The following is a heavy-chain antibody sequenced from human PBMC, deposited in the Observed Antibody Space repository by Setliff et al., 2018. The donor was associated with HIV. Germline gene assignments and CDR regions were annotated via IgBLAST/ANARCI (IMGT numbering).Heavy chain of an antibody. CDR1: DDSINSYY. D-gene: IGHD3-22*01. CDR3: ARAGYYFPYFDY. Sequence: PSETLSLTCTFSDDSINSYYCARIRQPAGKRLQLIGRIHTSGSINYNPSLRSRVFLSVDPSKNQCSLKVHSLTAADTAVYYCARAGYYFPYFDYWGQGILVTVSS. CDR2: IHTSGSI. J-gene: IGHJ4*02. V-gene: IGHV4-4*07.